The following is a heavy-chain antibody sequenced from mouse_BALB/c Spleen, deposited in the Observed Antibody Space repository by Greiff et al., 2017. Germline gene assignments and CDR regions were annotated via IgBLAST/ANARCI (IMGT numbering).Heavy chain of an antibody. CDR3: STVVANYAMDY. V-gene: IGHV2-9-2*01. Sequence: VKLMESGPGLVAPSQSLSITCTVSGFSLTSYDISWIRQPPGKGLEWLGVIWTGGGTYYNSAFMSRLSIIKDNSKSQVFLKMNSLQTDDTAIYYCSTVVANYAMDYWGQGTSVTVSA. J-gene: IGHJ4*01. CDR2: IWTGGGT. D-gene: IGHD1-1*01. CDR1: GFSLTSYD.